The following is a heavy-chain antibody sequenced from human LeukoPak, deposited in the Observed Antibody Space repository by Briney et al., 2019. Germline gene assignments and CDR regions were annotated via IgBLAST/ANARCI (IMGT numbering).Heavy chain of an antibody. J-gene: IGHJ6*02. Sequence: GGSLRLSCAASGFTFSSYAMHWVRRAPGKGLEWVAVISYDGSNKYYADSVKGRFTISRDNSKNTLYLQMNSLRAEDTAVYYCARALGYCSGGSCYYYYGMDVWGQGTTVTVSS. CDR1: GFTFSSYA. CDR3: ARALGYCSGGSCYYYYGMDV. CDR2: ISYDGSNK. D-gene: IGHD2-15*01. V-gene: IGHV3-30-3*01.